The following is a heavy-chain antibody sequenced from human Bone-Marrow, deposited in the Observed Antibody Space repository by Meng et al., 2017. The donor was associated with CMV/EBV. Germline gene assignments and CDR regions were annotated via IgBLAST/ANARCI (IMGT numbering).Heavy chain of an antibody. J-gene: IGHJ5*02. CDR2: INPNSGGT. CDR3: ARDRDPLVAIRLGWFDP. D-gene: IGHD2-15*01. CDR1: GYTFTGYY. Sequence: ASVKVSCKASGYTFTGYYVHWVRQAPGQGLEWMGWINPNSGGTNYAQKFQGRVTITRDTSISTAYMELSRLRSDDTAVYYCARDRDPLVAIRLGWFDPWGQGTLVTVSS. V-gene: IGHV1-2*02.